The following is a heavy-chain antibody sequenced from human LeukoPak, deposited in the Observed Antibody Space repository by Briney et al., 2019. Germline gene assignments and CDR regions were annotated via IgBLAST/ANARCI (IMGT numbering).Heavy chain of an antibody. CDR1: GFTFSSYW. Sequence: GGFLRLSCAASGFTFSSYWMHWVRQSPGKGLVWVSGINSDGSSTSYADSVKGRFTISRDNAKNTVYLQMNSLRAEDTAVYHCATSRTFDYWGQESQGTVSS. CDR3: ATSRTFDY. J-gene: IGHJ4*02. CDR2: INSDGSST. V-gene: IGHV3-74*01.